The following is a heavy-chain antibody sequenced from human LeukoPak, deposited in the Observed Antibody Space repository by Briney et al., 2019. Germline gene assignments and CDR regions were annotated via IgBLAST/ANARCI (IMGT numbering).Heavy chain of an antibody. D-gene: IGHD6-19*01. CDR3: ARGVAVAGTLGFDY. V-gene: IGHV3-48*01. CDR2: ISSSSSTI. CDR1: GFTFSSYA. Sequence: PGGSLRLSCAASGFTFSSYAMHWVRQAPGKGLEWVSYISSSSSTIYYADSVKGRFTISRDNAKNSLYLQMNSLRAEDTAVYYCARGVAVAGTLGFDYWGQGTLVTVSS. J-gene: IGHJ4*02.